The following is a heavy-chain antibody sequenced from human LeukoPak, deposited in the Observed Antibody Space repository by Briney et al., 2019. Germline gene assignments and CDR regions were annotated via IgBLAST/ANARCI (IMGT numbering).Heavy chain of an antibody. V-gene: IGHV1-2*02. CDR2: INPNSGGT. J-gene: IGHJ4*02. D-gene: IGHD3-22*01. CDR1: GYTFTGYY. Sequence: GASVKVSCKASGYTFTGYYMHWVRQAPGQGLEWMGWINPNSGGTNYAQKFQGRVTITRNTSISTAYMELSSLRSEDTAVYYCARGLDYYDSSGYGYWGQGTLVTVSS. CDR3: ARGLDYYDSSGYGY.